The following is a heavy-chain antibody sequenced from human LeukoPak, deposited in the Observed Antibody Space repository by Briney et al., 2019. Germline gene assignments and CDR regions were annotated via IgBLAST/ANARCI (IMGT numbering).Heavy chain of an antibody. CDR3: ARDYYYGMDV. Sequence: PGGSLRLSCAASGFTFSSYAMSWIRQPPGKGLEWIGEINHSGSTNYNPSLKSRVTISVDTSKNQFSLKLSSVTAADTAVYYCARDYYYGMDVWGQGTTVTVSS. V-gene: IGHV4-34*01. J-gene: IGHJ6*02. CDR2: INHSGST. CDR1: GFTFSSYA.